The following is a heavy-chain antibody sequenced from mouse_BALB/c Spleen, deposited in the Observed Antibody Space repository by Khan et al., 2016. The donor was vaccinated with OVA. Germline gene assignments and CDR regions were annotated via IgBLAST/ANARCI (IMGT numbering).Heavy chain of an antibody. Sequence: EVQLQESGPELVKPGASVKISCKASGYTFTDYNMHWVKQSHGKSLEWIGYISPYNGGTGYSQKFKNKATLTVDNSSSTAYMELRSLTSEDSSVYYGARYDYYYFDYWGQGTTLTVSS. V-gene: IGHV1S29*02. CDR1: GYTFTDYN. J-gene: IGHJ2*01. D-gene: IGHD2-4*01. CDR2: ISPYNGGT. CDR3: ARYDYYYFDY.